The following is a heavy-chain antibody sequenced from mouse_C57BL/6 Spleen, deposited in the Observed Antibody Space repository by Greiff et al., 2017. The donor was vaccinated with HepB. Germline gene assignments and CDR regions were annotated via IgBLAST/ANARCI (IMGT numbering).Heavy chain of an antibody. Sequence: DVQLQESGGGLVKPGGSLKLSCAASGFTFSSYTMSWVRQTPEKRLEWVATISGGGGNTYYPDSVKGRFTISRDNAKNTLYLQMSSLRSEDTALYYCARQILGRGYAMDYWGQGTSVTVSS. J-gene: IGHJ4*01. CDR3: ARQILGRGYAMDY. D-gene: IGHD4-1*01. CDR2: ISGGGGNT. CDR1: GFTFSSYT. V-gene: IGHV5-9*01.